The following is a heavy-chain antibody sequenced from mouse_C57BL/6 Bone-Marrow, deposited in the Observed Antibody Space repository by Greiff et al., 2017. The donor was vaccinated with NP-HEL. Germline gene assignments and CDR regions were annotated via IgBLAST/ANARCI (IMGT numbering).Heavy chain of an antibody. Sequence: QVQLQQPGAELVKPGASVKLSCKASGYTFTSYWMHWVKQRPGQGLEWIGMIHPNSGSTNYNEKFKSKATLTVDKSSSTAYMQLSSLTSEDSAVYDGGREDSNYWFAYWGQGTLVTVSA. CDR3: GREDSNYWFAY. CDR1: GYTFTSYW. V-gene: IGHV1-64*01. D-gene: IGHD2-5*01. CDR2: IHPNSGST. J-gene: IGHJ3*01.